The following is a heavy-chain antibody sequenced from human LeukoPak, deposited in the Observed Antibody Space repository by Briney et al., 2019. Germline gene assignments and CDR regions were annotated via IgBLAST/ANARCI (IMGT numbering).Heavy chain of an antibody. CDR2: MNPNSGNT. CDR3: ARGPEVSYFDY. Sequence: ASVKVSCKASGYTFTSYDINWVRQATGQGLEWMGWMNPNSGNTGYAQKFQGRVTMTRDTSTSTVYMELSSLRSEDTAVYYCARGPEVSYFDYWGQGTLVTVSS. CDR1: GYTFTSYD. V-gene: IGHV1-8*01. D-gene: IGHD1-14*01. J-gene: IGHJ4*02.